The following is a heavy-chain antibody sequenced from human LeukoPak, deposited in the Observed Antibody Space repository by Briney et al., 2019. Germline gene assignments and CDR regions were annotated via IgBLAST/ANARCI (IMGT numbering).Heavy chain of an antibody. CDR2: INPNSGGT. Sequence: GASVKVSCKASGYTFTGYYMHWVRQAPGQGLEWMGWINPNSGGTNYAQKLQGRVTMTRDTSTSTAYMELSRLRSDDTAVYYCAVIGSGSYYREGLDYWGQGTLVTVSS. CDR1: GYTFTGYY. CDR3: AVIGSGSYYREGLDY. J-gene: IGHJ4*02. V-gene: IGHV1-2*02. D-gene: IGHD3-10*01.